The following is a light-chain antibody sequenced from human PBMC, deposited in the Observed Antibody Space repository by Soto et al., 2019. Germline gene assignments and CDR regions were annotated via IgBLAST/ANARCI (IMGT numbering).Light chain of an antibody. CDR1: SSNIGTYT. CDR2: SNN. Sequence: QSVLTQPPSASGTPGQRVTISCSGSSSNIGTYTVNWYQQVPGTAPKLLIYSNNQRPSGVPDRFSGSKSGTSASLAISGLQSGDEADYYCAAWDASLNGVIFGGGTQLTVL. J-gene: IGLJ2*01. CDR3: AAWDASLNGVI. V-gene: IGLV1-44*01.